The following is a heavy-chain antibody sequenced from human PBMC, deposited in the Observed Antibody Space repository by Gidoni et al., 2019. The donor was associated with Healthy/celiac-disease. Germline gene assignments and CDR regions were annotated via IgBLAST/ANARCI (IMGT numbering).Heavy chain of an antibody. CDR2: INPSGGST. V-gene: IGHV1-46*01. CDR1: GYTFTSYY. Sequence: QVQLVQSGAEVKKPGASVKVSCKASGYTFTSYYLHWVRQAPGQGLEWIGIINPSGGSTSYAQKFQGRVTMTRDTSTSTVYMELSSLRSEDTAVYYCARGRTLNYYDSSGYETYFDYWGQGTLVTVSS. CDR3: ARGRTLNYYDSSGYETYFDY. J-gene: IGHJ4*02. D-gene: IGHD3-22*01.